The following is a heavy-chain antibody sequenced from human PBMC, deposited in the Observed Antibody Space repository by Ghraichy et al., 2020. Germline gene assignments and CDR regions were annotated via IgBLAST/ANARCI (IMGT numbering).Heavy chain of an antibody. CDR3: AREVYDILTGYTTKTSSYNWFDP. CDR2: INPNSGGT. V-gene: IGHV1-2*02. J-gene: IGHJ5*02. CDR1: GYTFTGYY. Sequence: ASVKVSCKASGYTFTGYYMHWVRQAPGQGLEWMGWINPNSGGTNYAQKFQGRVTMTRDTSISTAYMELSRLRSDDTAVYYCAREVYDILTGYTTKTSSYNWFDPWGQGTLVTVSS. D-gene: IGHD3-9*01.